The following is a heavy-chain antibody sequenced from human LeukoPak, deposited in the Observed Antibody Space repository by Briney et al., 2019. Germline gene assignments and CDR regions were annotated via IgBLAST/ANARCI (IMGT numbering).Heavy chain of an antibody. D-gene: IGHD2-2*01. CDR3: ARDGGYCSSTSCYELLGFDP. CDR1: GYTFTGYY. J-gene: IGHJ5*02. CDR2: INPNSGGT. V-gene: IGHV1-2*02. Sequence: GASVKVSCKASGYTFTGYYMHWVRQAPGQGLEWMGWINPNSGGTNYAQKFQGRVTMTRDTSISTAYMELSRLRSDDTAVYYCARDGGYCSSTSCYELLGFDPWGQGTLVTVSS.